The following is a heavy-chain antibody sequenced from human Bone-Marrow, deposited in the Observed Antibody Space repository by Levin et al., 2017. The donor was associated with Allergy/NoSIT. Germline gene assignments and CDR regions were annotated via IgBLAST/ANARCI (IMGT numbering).Heavy chain of an antibody. CDR3: ASWHSGYADDSDY. Sequence: SETLSLTCTVSGGSISSSSYYWGWIRQPPGKGLEWIGSIYYSGSTYYNPSLKSRVTISVDTSKNQFSLKLSSVTAADTAVYYCASWHSGYADDSDYWGQGTLVTVSS. CDR2: IYYSGST. V-gene: IGHV4-39*01. CDR1: GGSISSSSYY. D-gene: IGHD5-12*01. J-gene: IGHJ4*02.